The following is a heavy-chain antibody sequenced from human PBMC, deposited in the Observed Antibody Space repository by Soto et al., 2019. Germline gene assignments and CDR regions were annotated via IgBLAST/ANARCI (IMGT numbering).Heavy chain of an antibody. J-gene: IGHJ4*02. CDR2: MYHSGST. D-gene: IGHD2-2*01. V-gene: IGHV4-30-2*01. CDR1: GGSISSGGYS. Sequence: QLQLQESGSGLVKPSQTLSLTCAVSGGSISSGGYSWSWIRQPPGKGLEWIGYMYHSGSTYYNPYINHRVTIAIGRAKCQFPRKLSSVTAEDTAVYSGANVPDYGGQGILVTVSS. CDR3: ANVPDY.